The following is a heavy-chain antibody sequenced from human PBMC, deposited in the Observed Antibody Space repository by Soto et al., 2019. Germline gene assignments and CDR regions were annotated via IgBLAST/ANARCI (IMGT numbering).Heavy chain of an antibody. CDR1: SGSFSGYY. V-gene: IGHV4-34*01. J-gene: IGHJ5*02. D-gene: IGHD3-10*01. CDR3: ARGRSPMVRGGRNWFDP. CDR2: INHSGST. Sequence: PSETLSLTCAVYSGSFSGYYWSWIRQPPGQGLEWIGEINHSGSTNYNPSLKSRVTISVDTSKNQFSLKLSSVTAADTAVYYCARGRSPMVRGGRNWFDPWGQGTLVTVS.